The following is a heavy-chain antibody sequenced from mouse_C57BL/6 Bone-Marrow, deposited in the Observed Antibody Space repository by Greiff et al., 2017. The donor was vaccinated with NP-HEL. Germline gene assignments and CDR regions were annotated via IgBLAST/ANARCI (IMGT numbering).Heavy chain of an antibody. CDR2: IDPENGDT. Sequence: VQLQQSGAELVRPGASVKLSCTASGFNIKDDYMHWVKQRPEQGLEWIGWIDPENGDTEYASKFQGQATITADTSSNTAYLQLSSLTSEDTAVYYCTARQLRLRGLRGQGTSVTVSS. J-gene: IGHJ4*01. D-gene: IGHD3-2*02. CDR3: TARQLRLRGL. V-gene: IGHV14-4*01. CDR1: GFNIKDDY.